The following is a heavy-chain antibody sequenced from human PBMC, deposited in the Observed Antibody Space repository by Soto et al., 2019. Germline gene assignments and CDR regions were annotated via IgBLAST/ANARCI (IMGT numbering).Heavy chain of an antibody. CDR2: FDPEDGET. CDR3: ALQRSHYGGDTFAY. J-gene: IGHJ4*02. V-gene: IGHV1-24*01. D-gene: IGHD4-17*01. Sequence: ASVKVSCKVSGYTLTELSMHWVRQALGEGLEWMGGFDPEDGETIYAQKFQGRVTMTEDTSTDTAYMELSSLRSEDTAVYYCALQRSHYGGDTFAYWGQGTLVTVSS. CDR1: GYTLTELS.